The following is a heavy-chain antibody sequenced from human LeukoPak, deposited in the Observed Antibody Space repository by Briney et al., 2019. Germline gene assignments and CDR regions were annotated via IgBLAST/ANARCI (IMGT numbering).Heavy chain of an antibody. V-gene: IGHV3-33*08. D-gene: IGHD5-18*01. Sequence: GGSLRLSCAASGFTFSSYAMHWVRQAPGKGLEWVALTWFDGGNKYYGDSVKDRFTISRDNSKNMLYLHMNSLRVEDTAVYYCARDRGYNYGRPFDYWGQGTLVTVSS. CDR3: ARDRGYNYGRPFDY. CDR1: GFTFSSYA. CDR2: TWFDGGNK. J-gene: IGHJ4*02.